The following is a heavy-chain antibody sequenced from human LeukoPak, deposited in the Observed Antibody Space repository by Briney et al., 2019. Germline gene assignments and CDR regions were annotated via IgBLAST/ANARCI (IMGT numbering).Heavy chain of an antibody. D-gene: IGHD3-10*01. Sequence: GRSLSLSCAVSGFTFSNYWMHWVRQAHGKGMVWVSCINTDGSSTTYEDSVNGRVTISRDNAKNPLYLQMNSLRAEDTAVYYCARDYGRSRDYGMDVWGQGTTVTVSS. CDR1: GFTFSNYW. CDR2: INTDGSST. V-gene: IGHV3-74*01. J-gene: IGHJ6*02. CDR3: ARDYGRSRDYGMDV.